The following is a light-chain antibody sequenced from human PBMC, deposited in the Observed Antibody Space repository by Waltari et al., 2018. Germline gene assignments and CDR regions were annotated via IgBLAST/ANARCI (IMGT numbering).Light chain of an antibody. CDR2: VNSDGRH. J-gene: IGLJ3*02. V-gene: IGLV4-69*01. Sequence: QEPEKGPGYLVKVNSDGRHSKGGEFPDRFSGSGSGAERYLTISSVQSEDEADYYCQTGGHGTWVFGGGTKLTVL. CDR3: QTGGHGTWV.